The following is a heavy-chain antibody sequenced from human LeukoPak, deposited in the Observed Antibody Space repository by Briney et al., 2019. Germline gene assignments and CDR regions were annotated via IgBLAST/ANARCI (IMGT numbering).Heavy chain of an antibody. CDR1: GFIFDDYG. D-gene: IGHD1-26*01. CDR2: INWTGGST. Sequence: GGSLTLSCAVSGFIFDDYGMSWVRHVQGKVLEWVSAINWTGGSTGYGDSVKGRFTISRDNAKNSLYLHMTSLRAEDTGMYYCAKDEGDIVGATLDYWGQGTLVTVSS. V-gene: IGHV3-20*04. J-gene: IGHJ4*02. CDR3: AKDEGDIVGATLDY.